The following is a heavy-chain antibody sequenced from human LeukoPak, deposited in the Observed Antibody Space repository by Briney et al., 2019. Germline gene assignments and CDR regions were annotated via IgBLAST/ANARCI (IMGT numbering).Heavy chain of an antibody. Sequence: PSETLSLTCVVYGGSLSGYYWSWIRQPPGKGLEWIGEIKHSGSTNYNPSLKSRVTISVDTSKNQFSLKLSSVTAADTAVYYCARVRGSSGWYGVGNNWFDPWGQGTLVTVSS. CDR1: GGSLSGYY. CDR2: IKHSGST. V-gene: IGHV4-34*01. D-gene: IGHD6-19*01. CDR3: ARVRGSSGWYGVGNNWFDP. J-gene: IGHJ5*02.